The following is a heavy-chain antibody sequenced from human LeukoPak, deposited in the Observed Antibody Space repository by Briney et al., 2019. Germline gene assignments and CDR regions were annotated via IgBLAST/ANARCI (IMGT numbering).Heavy chain of an antibody. D-gene: IGHD3-10*01. Sequence: ASVKVSCKASGYTFTSYDINWVRQATGQGLEWMGWMNPNSGNTGYAQKFQGRVTMTRNTSISTAYMELSSLRSEDTAVYYRARGFKVRGYCYYYGMDVWGQGTTVTVSS. CDR1: GYTFTSYD. J-gene: IGHJ6*02. CDR3: ARGFKVRGYCYYYGMDV. CDR2: MNPNSGNT. V-gene: IGHV1-8*01.